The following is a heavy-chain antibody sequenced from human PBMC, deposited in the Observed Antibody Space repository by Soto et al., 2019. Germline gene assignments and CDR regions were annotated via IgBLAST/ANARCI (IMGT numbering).Heavy chain of an antibody. CDR2: ISPSGSYM. CDR3: ARFGLVTFDC. D-gene: IGHD3-3*01. Sequence: GGSLRLSCAASGFIFNTYSMDWGRQAPGKGLEWVASISPSGSYMYYGDSLKGRFTVSRDNAKNSLYLQMDSLRADDTAIYYCARFGLVTFDCWGQGTLVTVSS. J-gene: IGHJ4*02. CDR1: GFIFNTYS. V-gene: IGHV3-21*01.